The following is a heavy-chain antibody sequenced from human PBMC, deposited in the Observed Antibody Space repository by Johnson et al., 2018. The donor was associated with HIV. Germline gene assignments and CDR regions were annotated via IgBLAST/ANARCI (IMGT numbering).Heavy chain of an antibody. Sequence: VESGGGVVQPGRSLRLSCAASGFTFDDYGMTWVRQAPGKGLEWVSGIRWNSGSIGYADSVKGRFTISRDNSKNTLYLQMNSLRAEDTAVYYCARGKYSGSFTSPDAFDIWGQGTMVTVSS. J-gene: IGHJ3*02. CDR3: ARGKYSGSFTSPDAFDI. V-gene: IGHV3-9*01. CDR1: GFTFDDYG. CDR2: IRWNSGSI. D-gene: IGHD1-26*01.